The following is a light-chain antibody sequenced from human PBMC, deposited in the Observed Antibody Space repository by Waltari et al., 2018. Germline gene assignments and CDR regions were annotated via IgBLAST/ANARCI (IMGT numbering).Light chain of an antibody. V-gene: IGLV3-1*01. CDR2: RDD. Sequence: SYEVTQPPSVSVSPRQRATIPCSGEKLGRQYVSWYPQKSGQSPVLVNYRDDKRPSGIPERFSGSNSVNTATLTISGTQPMDEADYYCQAWDSSAFVFGAGTKVTVL. CDR1: KLGRQY. CDR3: QAWDSSAFV. J-gene: IGLJ1*01.